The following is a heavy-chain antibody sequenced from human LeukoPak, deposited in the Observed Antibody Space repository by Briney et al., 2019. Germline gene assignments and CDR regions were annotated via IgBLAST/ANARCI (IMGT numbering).Heavy chain of an antibody. CDR1: GYSFTSYW. D-gene: IGHD6-13*01. CDR2: IYPGDSDT. J-gene: IGHJ4*02. V-gene: IGHV5-51*01. CDR3: ARLRGSMVAAAGTNFDY. Sequence: GESLKISCKGSGYSFTSYWIGWVRQMPGKGPEWMGIIYPGDSDTRYSPSFQGQVTISADKSISTAYLQWSSLKASDTAMYYCARLRGSMVAAAGTNFDYWGQGTLVTVSS.